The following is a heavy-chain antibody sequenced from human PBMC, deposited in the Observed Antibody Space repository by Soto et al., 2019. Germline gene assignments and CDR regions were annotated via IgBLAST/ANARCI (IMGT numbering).Heavy chain of an antibody. CDR2: TSYDGSNN. J-gene: IGHJ4*02. CDR3: ARWGTTGGLDV. V-gene: IGHV3-33*05. CDR1: GFTFRSYV. Sequence: QVQLVESGGGVVQPGTSLRLSCVGSGFTFRSYVIHWVRQAPGKGLEWVALTSYDGSNNFYGDSVKGRFTISRDNSRNTVELQMDSLRLEDTALYYCARWGTTGGLDVWGQGPLVFVSS. D-gene: IGHD3-16*01.